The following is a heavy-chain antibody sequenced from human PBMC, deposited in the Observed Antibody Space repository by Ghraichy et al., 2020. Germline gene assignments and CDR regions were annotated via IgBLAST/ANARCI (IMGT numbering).Heavy chain of an antibody. CDR2: IYYSGST. V-gene: IGHV4-59*01. J-gene: IGHJ4*02. Sequence: SETLSLTCTVSGGSISSYYWSWIRQPPGKGLEWIGYIYYSGSTNYNPSLKSRVTISVDTSKNQFSLKLSSVTAADTAVYYCASGLGSEVITGYWGQGSLVTVSS. D-gene: IGHD3-22*01. CDR1: GGSISSYY. CDR3: ASGLGSEVITGY.